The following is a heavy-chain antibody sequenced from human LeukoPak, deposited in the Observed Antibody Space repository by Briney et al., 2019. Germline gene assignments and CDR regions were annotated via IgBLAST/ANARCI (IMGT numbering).Heavy chain of an antibody. J-gene: IGHJ4*02. CDR2: INHSGST. CDR3: ARAIRPGGARYYFDY. V-gene: IGHV4-34*01. Sequence: SETLSLTCAVYGGSFSGYYWSWIRQPPGKGLEWIGEINHSGSTNYNPSLKSRVIISVDTSKNQFSLKLSSVTAADTAVYYCARAIRPGGARYYFDYWGQGTLVTVSS. D-gene: IGHD2-2*01. CDR1: GGSFSGYY.